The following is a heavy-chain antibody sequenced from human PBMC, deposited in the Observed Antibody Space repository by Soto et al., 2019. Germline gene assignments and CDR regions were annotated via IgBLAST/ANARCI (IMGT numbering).Heavy chain of an antibody. CDR2: ISYDGSNK. J-gene: IGHJ3*02. Sequence: QVQLVESGGGVVQPGRSLRLSCAASGFTFSSYGMHWVRQAPGKGLEGVAVISYDGSNKYYADSVKGRFTISRDNSKNTLYLQMNSLRAEDTAVYYCAKSSSGSGWYGDAFDIWGQGTMVTVSS. CDR3: AKSSSGSGWYGDAFDI. D-gene: IGHD6-19*01. CDR1: GFTFSSYG. V-gene: IGHV3-30*18.